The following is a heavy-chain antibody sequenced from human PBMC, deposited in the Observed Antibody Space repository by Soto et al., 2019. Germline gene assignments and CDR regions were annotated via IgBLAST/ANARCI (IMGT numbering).Heavy chain of an antibody. J-gene: IGHJ6*02. D-gene: IGHD3-10*02. V-gene: IGHV3-30*18. CDR3: AKNVPEYTENNNGMDV. CDR2: ISYDGSNK. CDR1: GFTFSTYG. Sequence: QVQLVESGGGVVQPGRSLRLSCAASGFTFSTYGMHWVRQAPGEGLEWVAVISYDGSNKYYVDSVKGRFTISRDNSKNTMYLQMSNLRGEDTAVYYCAKNVPEYTENNNGMDVWGQGTTVTVSS.